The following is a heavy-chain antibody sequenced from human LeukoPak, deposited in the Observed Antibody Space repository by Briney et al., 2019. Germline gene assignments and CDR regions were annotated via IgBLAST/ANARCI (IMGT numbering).Heavy chain of an antibody. CDR1: GFTFSSYW. CDR3: AKGLDIVVPYYAMDV. CDR2: ISGSGGST. J-gene: IGHJ6*02. D-gene: IGHD2-2*01. V-gene: IGHV3-23*01. Sequence: GGSLRLSCAASGFTFSSYWMNWVRQAPGKGLEWVSAISGSGGSTYYADSVKGRFTISRDNSKNTLYLQMNSLRAEDTAVYYCAKGLDIVVPYYAMDVWGQGTTVTVSS.